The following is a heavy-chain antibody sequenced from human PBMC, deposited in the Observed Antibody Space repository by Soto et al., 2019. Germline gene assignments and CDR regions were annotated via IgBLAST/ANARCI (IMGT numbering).Heavy chain of an antibody. CDR2: IKQDGSEK. CDR3: ARDYVYVGSSGKYYMDV. CDR1: GFTFSSYW. D-gene: IGHD3-16*01. V-gene: IGHV3-7*01. J-gene: IGHJ6*03. Sequence: GGSLILSCAASGFTFSSYWMSWVRQAPGKGLEWVANIKQDGSEKYYVDSVKGRFTISRDNAKNSLYLQMNSLRAEDTAVYYCARDYVYVGSSGKYYMDVWGKGTTVTVSS.